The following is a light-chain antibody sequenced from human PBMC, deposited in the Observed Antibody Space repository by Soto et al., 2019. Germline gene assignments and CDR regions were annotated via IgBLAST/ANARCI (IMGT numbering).Light chain of an antibody. CDR1: SSDVGGYNY. J-gene: IGLJ1*01. CDR2: EVS. V-gene: IGLV2-18*01. CDR3: SLYTSDSTYV. Sequence: QSALTQPPSASGSPGQSVTISCTGTSSDVGGYNYVSWYQRPPGTGPKLMIYEVSNRPSGVPDRFSGSKSGNTASLTISGLQAEDEAEYYCSLYTSDSTYVFGTGTKVTVL.